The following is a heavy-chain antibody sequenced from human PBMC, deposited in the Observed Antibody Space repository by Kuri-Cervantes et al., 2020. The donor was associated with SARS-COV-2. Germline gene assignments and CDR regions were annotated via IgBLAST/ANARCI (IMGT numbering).Heavy chain of an antibody. Sequence: ASMKVSCKASGYTFTSYAMHWVRQAPGQRLEWMGIINPRGGSTNYAQKFQGRVTMTRDTSASTAYMELSSLRSEDTAVYYCARDYYDSSGYYIFDYWGQGTLVTGSS. CDR3: ARDYYDSSGYYIFDY. D-gene: IGHD3-22*01. J-gene: IGHJ4*02. CDR1: GYTFTSYA. V-gene: IGHV1-46*01. CDR2: INPRGGST.